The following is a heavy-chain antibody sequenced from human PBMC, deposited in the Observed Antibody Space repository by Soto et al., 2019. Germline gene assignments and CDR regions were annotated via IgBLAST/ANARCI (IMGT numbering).Heavy chain of an antibody. CDR2: IDPSDSYT. D-gene: IGHD2-8*01. CDR3: ASLPVCGVPNYYYGMDV. J-gene: IGHJ6*02. CDR1: GYSFTSYW. Sequence: RGESLKISCKGSGYSFTSYWISWVRQMPGKGLEWMGRIDPSDSYTNYSPSFQGHVTISADKSLSTAYLQWSSLKASDTAMYYCASLPVCGVPNYYYGMDVWGQGTTVTVSS. V-gene: IGHV5-10-1*01.